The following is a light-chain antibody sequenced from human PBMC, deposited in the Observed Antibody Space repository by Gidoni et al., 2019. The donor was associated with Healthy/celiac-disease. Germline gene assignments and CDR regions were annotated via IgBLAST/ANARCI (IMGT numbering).Light chain of an antibody. J-gene: IGKJ1*01. Sequence: EIVLTQSPGTLSLSPGERATPSCRASPSVSSSYLAWYQQKPGQAPRLLIYGASSRATGIPDRFSGSGAGTDVTLTISRLEPEDFAVYYCQQYGSSPPWTFGQGTKVEIK. CDR3: QQYGSSPPWT. CDR1: PSVSSSY. V-gene: IGKV3-20*01. CDR2: GAS.